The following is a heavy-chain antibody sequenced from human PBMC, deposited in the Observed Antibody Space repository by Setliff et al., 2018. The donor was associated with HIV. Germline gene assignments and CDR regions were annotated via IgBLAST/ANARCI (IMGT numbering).Heavy chain of an antibody. Sequence: SETLSLTCTVSGGSIRSGNYYWSWIRQPPGKGLEWIGYIYDSGGTYYNPSLKSRVTISVDTSKNQFSLKLSSVTAADTAVYYCARDRENYYDSTGAFDIWGQGTMVTVSS. CDR2: IYDSGGT. CDR1: GGSIRSGNYY. J-gene: IGHJ3*02. V-gene: IGHV4-30-4*08. CDR3: ARDRENYYDSTGAFDI. D-gene: IGHD3-22*01.